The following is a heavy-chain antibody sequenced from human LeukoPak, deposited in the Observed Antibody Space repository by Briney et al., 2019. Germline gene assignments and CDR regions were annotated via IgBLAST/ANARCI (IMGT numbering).Heavy chain of an antibody. CDR1: GTSISSSNSYR. D-gene: IGHD1-26*01. J-gene: IGHJ4*02. CDR3: TRGTVETTAGFE. V-gene: IGHV4-4*07. Sequence: PSETLSLTCMVFGTSISSSNSYRWSWVRQPAGKGLEWIGRIFASGTTNYHPSLKSRVTMSVDTPNNQFSLRLSSVTAADTAVYYCTRGTVETTAGFEWGRGTLVTVSS. CDR2: IFASGTT.